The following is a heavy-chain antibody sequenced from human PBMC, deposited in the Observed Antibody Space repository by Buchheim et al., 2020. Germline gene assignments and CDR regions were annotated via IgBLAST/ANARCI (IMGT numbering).Heavy chain of an antibody. CDR3: AREGRNWSLMRTESPFDY. J-gene: IGHJ4*02. CDR2: IYISGST. CDR1: GGSISSGSYY. Sequence: QVQLQESGPGLVKPSQTLSLTCTVSGGSISSGSYYWSWIRQPAGKGLEWNGRIYISGSTNYNPSLKSRVTISVDTSKNQFSLKLSSVTAADTAVYYCAREGRNWSLMRTESPFDYWGQGTL. D-gene: IGHD1-20*01. V-gene: IGHV4-61*02.